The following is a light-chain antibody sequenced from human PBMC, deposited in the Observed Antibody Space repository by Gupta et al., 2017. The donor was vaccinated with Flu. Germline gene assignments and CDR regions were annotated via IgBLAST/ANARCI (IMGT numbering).Light chain of an antibody. CDR1: QAISSY. V-gene: IGKV1-12*01. J-gene: IGKJ4*01. Sequence: EIQMTQSPSSVSASVGDSVTISCRASQAISSYLAWYQQKPGKAPKLLISGASSLQGGVPSRFSGRGSGTEFTLTISSLQPEDFATYFCQQAYSFPLTFAGGTKVDFK. CDR3: QQAYSFPLT. CDR2: GAS.